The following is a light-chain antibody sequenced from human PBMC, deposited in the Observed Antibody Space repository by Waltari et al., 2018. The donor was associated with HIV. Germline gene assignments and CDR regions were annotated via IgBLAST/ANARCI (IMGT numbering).Light chain of an antibody. CDR2: KDR. V-gene: IGLV3-25*03. CDR1: ELTTHY. J-gene: IGLJ2*01. CDR3: QSPDKDDSSHVV. Sequence: SYELTQPPSVSVSPGQTARITCSGDELTTHYASWYQQKPGQAPVLVIYKDRERPSGIPERFSGSKSGTTVTLTISGVQADDEADYYCQSPDKDDSSHVVFGGGTKLTAL.